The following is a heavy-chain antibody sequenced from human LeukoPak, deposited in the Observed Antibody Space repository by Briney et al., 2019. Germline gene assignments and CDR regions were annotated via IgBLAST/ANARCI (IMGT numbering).Heavy chain of an antibody. CDR2: IIPIFGTA. CDR3: ARELGGNGFHH. CDR1: GGTFISYA. Sequence: SVKVSCQASGGTFISYAISWVRQAPGQGLEWMGRIIPIFGTANYAQKFQGRVTITTDESTSTAYMELSSLRSEDTAVYYCARELGGNGFHHWGQGTLVTVSS. J-gene: IGHJ1*01. D-gene: IGHD4-23*01. V-gene: IGHV1-69*05.